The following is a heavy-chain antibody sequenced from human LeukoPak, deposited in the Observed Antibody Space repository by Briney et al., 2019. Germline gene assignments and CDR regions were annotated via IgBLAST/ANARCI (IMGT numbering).Heavy chain of an antibody. V-gene: IGHV3-7*01. CDR3: ARADYMEYYFDY. D-gene: IGHD4-11*01. CDR2: IKQDGSEK. J-gene: IGHJ4*02. CDR1: GFTFSSYW. Sequence: PGGSLRLSCGASGFTFSSYWMSWVRQDPGKGLEWVANIKQDGSEKYYVDSVKGRFTISRDNAKNSLYLQMNSLRAEDTAVYYCARADYMEYYFDYWGQGTLVTVSS.